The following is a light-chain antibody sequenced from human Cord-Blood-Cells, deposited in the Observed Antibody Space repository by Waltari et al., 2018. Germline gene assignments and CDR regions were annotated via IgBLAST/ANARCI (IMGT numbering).Light chain of an antibody. Sequence: QSALTQPASVSGSPGQSINIPCTVTSSDVGGYNSVSWYQQPPGKAPKLMIYDVSNRPSGVSNRFSVSKSGNTASLTISGLQAEDEADYYCSSYTSSSTQVVFGGGTKLTVL. CDR3: SSYTSSSTQVV. CDR1: SSDVGGYNS. CDR2: DVS. V-gene: IGLV2-14*01. J-gene: IGLJ2*01.